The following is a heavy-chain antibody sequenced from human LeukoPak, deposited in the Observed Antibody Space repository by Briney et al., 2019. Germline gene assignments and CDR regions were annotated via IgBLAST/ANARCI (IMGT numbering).Heavy chain of an antibody. J-gene: IGHJ5*01. CDR2: ISWNSGSI. Sequence: GRSLRLSCAASGFTFDDYAMHWVRPAPGKGLEWVSGISWNSGSIGYADSVKGRFTISRDNAKNSLYLQMNSLRAEDTALYYCAKAHLPHILTGYYDSWGQGTLVTVSS. CDR3: AKAHLPHILTGYYDS. V-gene: IGHV3-9*01. D-gene: IGHD3-9*01. CDR1: GFTFDDYA.